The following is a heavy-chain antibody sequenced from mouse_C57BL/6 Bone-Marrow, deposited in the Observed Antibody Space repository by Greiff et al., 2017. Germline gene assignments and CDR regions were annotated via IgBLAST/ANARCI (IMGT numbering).Heavy chain of an antibody. D-gene: IGHD1-1*01. Sequence: EVNLVESGGGLVKPGGSLKLSCAASGFTFSDYGMHWVRQAPEKGLEWVAYISSGSSTIYYADTVKGRFTISRDNAKNTLFLQMTSLRSEDTAMYYCARRAITTVPFAYWGQGTLVTVSA. V-gene: IGHV5-17*01. J-gene: IGHJ3*01. CDR3: ARRAITTVPFAY. CDR1: GFTFSDYG. CDR2: ISSGSSTI.